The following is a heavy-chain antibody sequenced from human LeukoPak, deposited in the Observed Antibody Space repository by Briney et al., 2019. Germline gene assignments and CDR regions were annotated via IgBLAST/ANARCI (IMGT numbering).Heavy chain of an antibody. CDR2: ISSSSGYI. J-gene: IGHJ3*02. CDR1: GFTFSSYS. CDR3: ARDMGTAMVTDAFDI. Sequence: GGSLRLSCAASGFTFSSYSMNWVRQAPGKGLEWVSSISSSSGYIYYADSVKGRFTISRDNAKNSLYLQMNSLRAEDTAVYYCARDMGTAMVTDAFDIWGQGTMVTVSS. D-gene: IGHD5-18*01. V-gene: IGHV3-21*01.